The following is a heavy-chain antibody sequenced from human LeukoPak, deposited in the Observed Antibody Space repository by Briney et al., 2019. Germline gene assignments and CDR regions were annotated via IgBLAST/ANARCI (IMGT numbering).Heavy chain of an antibody. CDR2: IRSRSDGEAT. D-gene: IGHD6-19*01. CDR3: SRDLRGVAVVFLEN. J-gene: IGHJ4*02. Sequence: GGSLRLSCTASGFTFGDYTMVWFRQAPGKGLEWVGFIRSRSDGEATEYAASVKGRFIISRDDSKSIAYLQMNSLKTEDTAVYYCSRDLRGVAVVFLENWGQGTLVTVSS. CDR1: GFTFGDYT. V-gene: IGHV3-49*03.